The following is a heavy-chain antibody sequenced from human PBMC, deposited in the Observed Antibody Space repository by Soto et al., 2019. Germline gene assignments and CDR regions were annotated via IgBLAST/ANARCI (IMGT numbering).Heavy chain of an antibody. V-gene: IGHV1-69*08. CDR3: ARDGGSGSYKDYYYYYMDV. D-gene: IGHD3-10*01. J-gene: IGHJ6*03. Sequence: QVQLVQSGAEVKKPGSSVKVSCKASGGTFSSYTISWVRQAPGQGLEWMGRIIPILGIANYAQKFQGRVTITADKFTSKAYMELSSLRSEDTAVYYCARDGGSGSYKDYYYYYMDVWGKGTTVTVSS. CDR2: IIPILGIA. CDR1: GGTFSSYT.